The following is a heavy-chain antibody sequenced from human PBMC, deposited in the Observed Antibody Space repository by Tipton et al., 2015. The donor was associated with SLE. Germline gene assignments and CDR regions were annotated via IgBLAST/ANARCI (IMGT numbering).Heavy chain of an antibody. J-gene: IGHJ4*02. V-gene: IGHV3-7*01. D-gene: IGHD4-23*01. Sequence: SLSLSCAASGFTFSSYWMSWVRQAPGKGLEWVANIKQDGSEKYYVDSVKGRFTISRDNAKNSLYLQMNSLRAEDTAVYYCASGGYGGNPDYWGQGTLVTVSS. CDR3: ASGGYGGNPDY. CDR2: IKQDGSEK. CDR1: GFTFSSYW.